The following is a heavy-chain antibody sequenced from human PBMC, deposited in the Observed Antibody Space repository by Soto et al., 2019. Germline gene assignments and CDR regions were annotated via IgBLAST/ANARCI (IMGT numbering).Heavy chain of an antibody. D-gene: IGHD3-16*02. CDR2: ISGSGGST. CDR3: AKDGPMITFGGVIH. J-gene: IGHJ4*01. CDR1: GFTFSSYA. V-gene: IGHV3-23*01. Sequence: HPGWSLSLSCAASGFTFSSYAMSWVRQAPGKGLEWVSAISGSGGSTYYADSVKGRFTISRDNSKNTLYLQMDSLSAEDTAVYYCAKDGPMITFGGVIHWGPGTLVTVSS.